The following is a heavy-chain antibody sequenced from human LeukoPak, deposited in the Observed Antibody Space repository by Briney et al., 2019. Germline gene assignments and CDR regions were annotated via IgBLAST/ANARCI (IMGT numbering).Heavy chain of an antibody. CDR3: ARVGNDLGSYCDY. CDR2: INGDGSST. Sequence: GGSLRLSCAASGFTFSSNWMHWVRQVPGKRLMWVSRINGDGSSTSYADSVKGRFTISRDNARNNLYLQMNNLRAEDTAVYFCARVGNDLGSYCDYWGQGTLVTVSS. J-gene: IGHJ4*02. D-gene: IGHD3-10*01. CDR1: GFTFSSNW. V-gene: IGHV3-74*01.